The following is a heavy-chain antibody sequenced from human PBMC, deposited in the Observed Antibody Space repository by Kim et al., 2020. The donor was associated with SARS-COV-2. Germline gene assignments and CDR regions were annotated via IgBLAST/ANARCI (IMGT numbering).Heavy chain of an antibody. CDR2: ISHDGSNE. Sequence: GGSLRLSCAASGFTFSSYGMYWVRQAPGKGLEWVATISHDGSNEYYSDSVKGRFTIFRDNSKNTLYLQMNSLRAEDTAVYYCAKGRYCSGGSCYPEFDCWGQGTLVTVSS. CDR1: GFTFSSYG. CDR3: AKGRYCSGGSCYPEFDC. J-gene: IGHJ4*02. V-gene: IGHV3-30*18. D-gene: IGHD2-15*01.